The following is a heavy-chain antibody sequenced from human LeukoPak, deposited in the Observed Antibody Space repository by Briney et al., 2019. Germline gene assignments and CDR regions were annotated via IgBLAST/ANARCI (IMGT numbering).Heavy chain of an antibody. CDR2: IYYSGST. Sequence: PSETLSLTCTVSGGSISSYYWSWIRPPPGKGLEWIGYIYYSGSTNYNPSLKSRVTISVDTSKNQFSLKLSSVTAADTAVYYCARDYDSSLDYWGQGTLVTVSS. D-gene: IGHD3-16*01. CDR1: GGSISSYY. CDR3: ARDYDSSLDY. J-gene: IGHJ4*02. V-gene: IGHV4-59*01.